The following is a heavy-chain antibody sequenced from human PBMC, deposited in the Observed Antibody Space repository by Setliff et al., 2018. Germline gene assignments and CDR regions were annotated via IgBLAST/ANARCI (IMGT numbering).Heavy chain of an antibody. V-gene: IGHV3-15*01. CDR1: GFTFKTYE. CDR2: IKRESDGGTT. CDR3: TRVTHGLAAPEDY. D-gene: IGHD3-10*01. J-gene: IGHJ4*02. Sequence: GGSLRLSCEASGFTFKTYEMIWVRQAPGKGLEWVGRIKRESDGGTTGYAAPVKGRFTISRDDSKSIAYLQMSSLQTEDTALYYCTRVTHGLAAPEDYWGQGTLVTVSS.